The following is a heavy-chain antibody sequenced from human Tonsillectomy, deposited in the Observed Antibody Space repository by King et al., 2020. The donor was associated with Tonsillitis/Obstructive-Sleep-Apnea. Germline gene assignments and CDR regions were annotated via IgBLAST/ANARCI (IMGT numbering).Heavy chain of an antibody. Sequence: VQLVESGGGVVQPGRSLRLSCAASGFTFSSYAMHWVRQAPGKGLEWVAVISYDGSNKYYADSVKGRFTISRDNSKNTLYLQMNSLRAEDTAVYYCARDLGPDSSVAGYWGQGTQVTVSS. V-gene: IGHV3-30*04. CDR3: ARDLGPDSSVAGY. CDR1: GFTFSSYA. CDR2: ISYDGSNK. D-gene: IGHD3-22*01. J-gene: IGHJ4*02.